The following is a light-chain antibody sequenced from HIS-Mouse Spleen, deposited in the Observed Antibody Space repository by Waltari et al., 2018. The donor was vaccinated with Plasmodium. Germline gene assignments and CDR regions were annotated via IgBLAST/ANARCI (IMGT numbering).Light chain of an antibody. CDR2: EDS. CDR1: ASPQKY. J-gene: IGLJ3*02. Sequence: SYELTLPPPVSVSPGHPARITCSGAASPQKYANWYQQKSGHAPVLVIYEDSKRPSGIPERFSGSSSGTMATVTISGAQVEDEADYYCYSTDSSGNHRVFGGGTKLTVL. CDR3: YSTDSSGNHRV. V-gene: IGLV3-10*01.